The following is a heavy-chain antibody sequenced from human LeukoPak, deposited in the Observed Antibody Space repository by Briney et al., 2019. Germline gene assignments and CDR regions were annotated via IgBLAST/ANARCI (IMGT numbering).Heavy chain of an antibody. Sequence: PGGSLRLSCAASGFTFSSYGMHWVRQAPGKGLEWVAVIWYDGSNKYYADSVKGRFTISRDNSKNTLYLQMNSLRAEDTAVYYCARDWYSGWYSTGSYYFDYWGQGTLVTVSS. D-gene: IGHD6-19*01. V-gene: IGHV3-33*01. J-gene: IGHJ4*02. CDR2: IWYDGSNK. CDR1: GFTFSSYG. CDR3: ARDWYSGWYSTGSYYFDY.